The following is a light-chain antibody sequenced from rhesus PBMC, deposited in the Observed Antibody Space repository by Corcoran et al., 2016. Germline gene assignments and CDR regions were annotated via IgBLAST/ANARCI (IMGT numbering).Light chain of an antibody. J-gene: IGKJ1*01. V-gene: IGKV1-25*01. Sequence: DIQMTQSPSSLSASVGDTVTITCQASQGISTYLAWYQQKPGKAPKFLNYDAYTLQSGVPSRFSGSGSWTEFSLTISSLQPEDFATYYCQQHKTYPPAFGQGTKVEIK. CDR1: QGISTY. CDR2: DAY. CDR3: QQHKTYPPA.